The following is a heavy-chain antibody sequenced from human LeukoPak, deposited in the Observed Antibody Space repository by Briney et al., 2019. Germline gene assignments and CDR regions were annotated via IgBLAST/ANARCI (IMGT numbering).Heavy chain of an antibody. J-gene: IGHJ4*01. D-gene: IGHD6-19*01. CDR2: LSGSGITT. V-gene: IGHV3-23*01. CDR1: GFTFSNSA. Sequence: GGSLRLSCAASGFTFSNSAMSWVRQAPGKGLQWVSTLSGSGITTYYADSVKGRFTISRDNSKNTLYLQMNSLRAEDTAVYYCAKGIYSSGWSYFDYWGHGNLVTVSS. CDR3: AKGIYSSGWSYFDY.